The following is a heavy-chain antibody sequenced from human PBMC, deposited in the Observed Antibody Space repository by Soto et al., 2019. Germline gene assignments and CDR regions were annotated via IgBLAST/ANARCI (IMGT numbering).Heavy chain of an antibody. J-gene: IGHJ6*02. CDR2: IYGGDST. CDR1: GFTVSYFY. Sequence: EVQLVESGGGLLQPGGSLRLSCAASGFTVSYFYMNWVRQAPGQGLEWVSVIYGGDSTYYADSVKGRFTTSRDSSKNTVYLQMNSLRAEDTAVYYCARVDSVDYYYGMDVWGQGTTVTVSS. D-gene: IGHD2-15*01. CDR3: ARVDSVDYYYGMDV. V-gene: IGHV3-53*01.